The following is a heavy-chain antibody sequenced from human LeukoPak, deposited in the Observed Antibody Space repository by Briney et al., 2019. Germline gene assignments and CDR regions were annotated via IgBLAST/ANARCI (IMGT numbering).Heavy chain of an antibody. V-gene: IGHV3-74*01. CDR1: GFTFSNNW. CDR2: INERATII. CDR3: VRDLILVWTPGDDFDH. J-gene: IGHJ4*02. Sequence: GGSLRLSCAASGFTFSNNWMHWVRQAPGKGLEWVSRINERATIISYADSVKGRFTISRENARNTLYLQMNSLTAEDTAVYYCVRDLILVWTPGDDFDHWGQGTLATVSS. D-gene: IGHD3-16*01.